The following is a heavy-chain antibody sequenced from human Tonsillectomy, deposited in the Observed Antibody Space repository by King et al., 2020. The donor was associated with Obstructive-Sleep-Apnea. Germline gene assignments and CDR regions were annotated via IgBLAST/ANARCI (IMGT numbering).Heavy chain of an antibody. CDR3: ARDHSVVVPAAYYYGMDV. D-gene: IGHD2-2*01. Sequence: VQLVESGGGLVKPGGSLRLSCAASGFTFSSYSMNWVRQSPVKGLEWVSSISSSSSYIYYSDSVKGRFTISRDNAKNSLYLQMNSLRAEDTAVYYCARDHSVVVPAAYYYGMDVWGQGTTVTVSS. CDR2: ISSSSSYI. J-gene: IGHJ6*02. V-gene: IGHV3-21*01. CDR1: GFTFSSYS.